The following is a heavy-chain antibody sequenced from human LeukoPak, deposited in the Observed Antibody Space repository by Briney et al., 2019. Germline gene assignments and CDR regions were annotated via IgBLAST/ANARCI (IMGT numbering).Heavy chain of an antibody. CDR2: ISHDGSKK. Sequence: PGGSLRLSCAPSGFTFSSYGIHGVRQAPGKGLEWVAVISHDGSKKYYGDSVKGRFTISIDNSNNPLFLQMNSLRIEDTAAYYCATSLSDCSGGRCYPWGFLYYGMDVWGPGTTVTASS. CDR1: GFTFSSYG. D-gene: IGHD2-15*01. V-gene: IGHV3-30*03. CDR3: ATSLSDCSGGRCYPWGFLYYGMDV. J-gene: IGHJ6*02.